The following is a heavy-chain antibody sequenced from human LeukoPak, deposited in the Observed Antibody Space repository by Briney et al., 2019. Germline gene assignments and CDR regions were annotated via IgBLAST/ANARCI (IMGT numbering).Heavy chain of an antibody. CDR3: ARGVGSSWYSLWRTTEHFDY. D-gene: IGHD6-13*01. V-gene: IGHV4-34*01. CDR1: GGSFIGFH. J-gene: IGHJ4*02. Sequence: SETLSLTCAVYGGSFIGFHWNWIRQAPGKGLEWIGDINHSGSANYNPSLTSRVTISVDPSKNQFSLKPSSVTAADTAVYYCARGVGSSWYSLWRTTEHFDYWGQGTLVTVSS. CDR2: INHSGSA.